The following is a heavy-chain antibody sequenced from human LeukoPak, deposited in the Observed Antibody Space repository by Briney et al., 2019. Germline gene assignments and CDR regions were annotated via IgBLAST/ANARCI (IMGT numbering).Heavy chain of an antibody. CDR2: ISVSGGST. J-gene: IGHJ4*02. CDR1: GFTFSSYA. Sequence: GGSLRLSCAASGFTFSSYAMSWVRQAPGKGLEWVSAISVSGGSTYYADSVKGRFTISRDNSKNTLYLHMNSLRAEVTAVYYCAKDPLPSTVIIPVDYWGQGTLVTVSS. D-gene: IGHD3-3*01. V-gene: IGHV3-23*01. CDR3: AKDPLPSTVIIPVDY.